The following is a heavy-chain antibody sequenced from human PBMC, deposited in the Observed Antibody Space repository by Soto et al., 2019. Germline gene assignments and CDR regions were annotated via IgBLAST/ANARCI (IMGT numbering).Heavy chain of an antibody. CDR1: GGTFSSYT. CDR3: ARDDSGFSGSHYIDYFNY. Sequence: GASVKVSCKASGGTFSSYTISWVRQAPGQGLEWMGRIIPTLGIANYAQKFQGRVTITADKSTSTAYMQLSSLTSEDTAVYYCARDDSGFSGSHYIDYFNYWGQGALVTVSS. CDR2: IIPTLGIA. D-gene: IGHD1-26*01. J-gene: IGHJ4*02. V-gene: IGHV1-69*04.